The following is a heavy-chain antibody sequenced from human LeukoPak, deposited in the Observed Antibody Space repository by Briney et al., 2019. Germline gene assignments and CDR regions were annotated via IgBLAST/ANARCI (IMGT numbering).Heavy chain of an antibody. CDR2: ISSSSSYI. V-gene: IGHV3-21*03. CDR3: ARDLITIFGVVTKNYYYYYGMDV. J-gene: IGHJ6*02. D-gene: IGHD3-3*01. Sequence: PGGSLRLSCAASGFTFSSYSMNWVRQAPGKGLEWVSSISSSSSYIYYADSVKGRFTISRDNAKNSLYLQMNSLRAEDTAVYYGARDLITIFGVVTKNYYYYYGMDVWGQGTTVTVSS. CDR1: GFTFSSYS.